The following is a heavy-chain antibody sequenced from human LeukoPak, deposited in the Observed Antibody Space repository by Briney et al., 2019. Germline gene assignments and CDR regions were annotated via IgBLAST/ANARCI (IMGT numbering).Heavy chain of an antibody. CDR1: GFTFSSYA. J-gene: IGHJ6*04. CDR2: ISGSGGST. Sequence: GGSLRLSCAASGFTFSSYAMSWVRQAPGKGLEWVSAISGSGGSTYYADSVKGRFTISRDNSKNTLYLQMNSLRAEDTAVYYCAKAGNYYGSGSPRPYYYGMDAWGKGTTVTVSS. V-gene: IGHV3-23*01. D-gene: IGHD3-10*01. CDR3: AKAGNYYGSGSPRPYYYGMDA.